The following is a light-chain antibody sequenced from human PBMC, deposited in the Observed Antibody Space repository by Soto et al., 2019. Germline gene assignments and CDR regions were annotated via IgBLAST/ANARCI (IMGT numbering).Light chain of an antibody. Sequence: QLVLTQSPSASASLGSSVKLTCTLSSGHISYAIAWHQQQPEKGPRYLMKLNSDGSHSKWDGIPDRFSGSSSGAERYLTISSLQSEDESDYYCQTWGTGPCVFGGGTKLTVL. J-gene: IGLJ3*02. CDR3: QTWGTGPCV. V-gene: IGLV4-69*01. CDR1: SGHISYA. CDR2: LNSDGSH.